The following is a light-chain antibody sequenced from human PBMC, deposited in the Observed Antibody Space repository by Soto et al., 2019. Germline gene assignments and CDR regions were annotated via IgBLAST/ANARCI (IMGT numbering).Light chain of an antibody. CDR2: DVT. J-gene: IGLJ1*01. CDR3: CSYAGSYSFYV. V-gene: IGLV2-11*01. CDR1: SSDVAAYDY. Sequence: QSALTPARSVSGSPGQSFTISCTGTSSDVAAYDYVTWYQQHPGKAPKLMIYDVTKRPSGVPDRFSGSRSGNTASLTISGLQAEDEADYYCCSYAGSYSFYVFGSGTKV.